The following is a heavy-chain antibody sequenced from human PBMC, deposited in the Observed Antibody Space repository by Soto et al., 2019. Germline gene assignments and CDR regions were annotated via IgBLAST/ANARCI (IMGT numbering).Heavy chain of an antibody. D-gene: IGHD5-12*01. CDR1: SGSISSYY. CDR2: IYYSGST. CDR3: ARAYGGYADY. Sequence: PSESLSLTCTASSGSISSYYLSWIRQPPGKGLEWIGYIYYSGSTNYNPSLKSRVTISVDTSKNQFSLKLSSVTAADTAVYYCARAYGGYADYWGQGALVTVSS. J-gene: IGHJ4*02. V-gene: IGHV4-59*01.